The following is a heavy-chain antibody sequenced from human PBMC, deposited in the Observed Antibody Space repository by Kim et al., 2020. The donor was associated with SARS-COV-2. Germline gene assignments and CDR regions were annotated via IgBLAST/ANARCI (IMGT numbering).Heavy chain of an antibody. CDR1: GFTFDDYA. CDR2: ISWNSGSI. CDR3: AKDGQSMVQGGMDV. Sequence: GGSLRLSCAASGFTFDDYAMHWVRQAPGKGLEWVSGISWNSGSIGYADSVKGRFTISRDNAKNSLYLQMNSLRAEDTALYYCAKDGQSMVQGGMDVWGQGTTVTVSS. D-gene: IGHD3-10*01. J-gene: IGHJ6*02. V-gene: IGHV3-9*01.